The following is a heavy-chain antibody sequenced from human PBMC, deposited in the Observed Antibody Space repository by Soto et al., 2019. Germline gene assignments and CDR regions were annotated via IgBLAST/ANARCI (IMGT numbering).Heavy chain of an antibody. V-gene: IGHV4-61*01. Sequence: SETLSLTCTVSGGSISSSSYYWSWIRQPPGKGLEWIGYMYNTGSTVYNPSFKSRVTISVDTSKNQFSLKLSSVTAADTAVYYCARGVPYSYGYVSWFDPWGQGTLVTVSS. CDR1: GGSISSSSYY. CDR2: MYNTGST. J-gene: IGHJ5*02. D-gene: IGHD5-18*01. CDR3: ARGVPYSYGYVSWFDP.